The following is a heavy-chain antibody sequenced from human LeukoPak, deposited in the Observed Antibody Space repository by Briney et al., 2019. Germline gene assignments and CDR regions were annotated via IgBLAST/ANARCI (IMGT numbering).Heavy chain of an antibody. CDR3: ARDDYDFWSGYYKPHYYYYYGMDV. J-gene: IGHJ6*02. CDR2: ISYDGSNK. V-gene: IGHV3-30*03. D-gene: IGHD3-3*01. Sequence: GGSLRLSCAASGFTFSSYWMSWVRQAPGKGLEWVAVISYDGSNKYYADSVKGRFTISRDNSKNTLYLQMNSLRAEDTAVYYCARDDYDFWSGYYKPHYYYYYGMDVWGQGTTVTVSS. CDR1: GFTFSSYW.